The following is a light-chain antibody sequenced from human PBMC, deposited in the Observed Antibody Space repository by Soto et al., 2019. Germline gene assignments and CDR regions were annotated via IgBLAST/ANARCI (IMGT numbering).Light chain of an antibody. Sequence: EIVMTQSPATLSVSPGERATLSCRASQSVSSNLAWYQQKPGQAPRLLIYGASTRATGIPARFSGSGSGTDFTLTITSLQSEYFAVDYCQQYNNWPYTFGQGTKLEIK. CDR3: QQYNNWPYT. CDR1: QSVSSN. CDR2: GAS. V-gene: IGKV3-15*01. J-gene: IGKJ2*01.